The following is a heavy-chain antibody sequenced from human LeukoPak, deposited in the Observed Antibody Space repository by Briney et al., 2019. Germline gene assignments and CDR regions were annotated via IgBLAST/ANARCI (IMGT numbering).Heavy chain of an antibody. CDR2: ISYDGSNK. CDR1: GFTFSSYA. V-gene: IGHV3-30-3*01. J-gene: IGHJ4*02. Sequence: PGGSLRLSCAASGFTFSSYAMHWVRQAPGKGLEWVAVISYDGSNKYYADSVKGRFTISRDNSKNTLYLQMNSLRAEDTAVYYCARDQIAAAVAFDYWGQGTLVTVSS. CDR3: ARDQIAAAVAFDY. D-gene: IGHD6-13*01.